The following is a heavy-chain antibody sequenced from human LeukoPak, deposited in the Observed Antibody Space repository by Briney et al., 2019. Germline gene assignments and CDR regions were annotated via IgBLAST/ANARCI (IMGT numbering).Heavy chain of an antibody. J-gene: IGHJ4*02. CDR2: IYPGDSDT. V-gene: IGHV5-51*01. D-gene: IGHD5-24*01. CDR1: RYSFTYYW. Sequence: GESLKISCKGFRYSFTYYWIGLVRPMPGKGLEWMGIIYPGDSDTRYSPSFQGQVTISADKSISTAYLQWSSLRASDTAMYYCERCGEMATISSCYFDYWGQGTLVTVSS. CDR3: ERCGEMATISSCYFDY.